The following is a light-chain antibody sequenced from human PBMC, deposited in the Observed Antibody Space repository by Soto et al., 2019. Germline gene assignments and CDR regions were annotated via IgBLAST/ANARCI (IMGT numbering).Light chain of an antibody. CDR1: QGISNY. V-gene: IGKV1-33*01. CDR2: GAS. Sequence: DIQMTQSPSSLSASVGDRVTITCQASQGISNYLNWYQQKPGKAPKLLIYGASNLETGVPSRFSGSGSGTDFTFTIISLQAEDIATYICQQYDSVFPFGQGTRLEIK. J-gene: IGKJ5*01. CDR3: QQYDSVFP.